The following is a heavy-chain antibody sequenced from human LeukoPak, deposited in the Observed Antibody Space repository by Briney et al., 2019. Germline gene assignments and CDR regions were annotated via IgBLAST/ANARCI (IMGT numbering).Heavy chain of an antibody. J-gene: IGHJ5*02. CDR1: GDSVSSNSAA. Sequence: SQTLSLTCAISGDSVSSNSAAWNWIRQSPSRGLEWLGRTYYRSKWYNDYAVSVKSRITTNPDTSKNQFSLQLNSVTPEDAAVYYCARDDWNYPPGWFDPWGQGTLVTVSS. CDR3: ARDDWNYPPGWFDP. V-gene: IGHV6-1*01. D-gene: IGHD1-7*01. CDR2: TYYRSKWYN.